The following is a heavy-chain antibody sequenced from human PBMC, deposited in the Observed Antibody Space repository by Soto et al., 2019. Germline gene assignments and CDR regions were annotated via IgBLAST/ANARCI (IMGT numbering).Heavy chain of an antibody. CDR1: GDSISSYY. D-gene: IGHD4-4*01. Sequence: SETLSLTCAVSGDSISSYYCMWIRQPPGKGLESIGYLYYGRSANYNPSLKSRVTLSVDTSTNQCSLRLSSVTAADTALYYCARGALQYRDYYYYGLDVWGQGTTVTVSS. CDR3: ARGALQYRDYYYYGLDV. CDR2: LYYGRSA. V-gene: IGHV4-59*08. J-gene: IGHJ6*02.